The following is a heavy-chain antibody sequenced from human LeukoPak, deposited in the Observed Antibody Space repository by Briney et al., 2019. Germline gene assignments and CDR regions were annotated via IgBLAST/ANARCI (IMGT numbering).Heavy chain of an antibody. CDR1: GFTFDDYA. V-gene: IGHV3-43*02. D-gene: IGHD3-3*01. J-gene: IGHJ4*02. CDR3: AKDKGYYDFWSGYWPFDY. CDR2: ISGDGGST. Sequence: GSLRLSCAASGFTFDDYAMQRVRHAAGRGLEWVSLISGDGGSTYYADSVKGRFTISRYNSKNSLYLQMNSLRTEDTALYYCAKDKGYYDFWSGYWPFDYWGQGTLVSVSS.